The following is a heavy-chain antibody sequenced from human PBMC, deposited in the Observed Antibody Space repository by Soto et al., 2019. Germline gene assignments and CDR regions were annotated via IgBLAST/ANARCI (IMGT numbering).Heavy chain of an antibody. CDR2: IKQDGSEK. CDR3: ARDSAFDDYGDYVCDY. V-gene: IGHV3-7*01. CDR1: GFTFSSYW. Sequence: GGSLRLSCAASGFTFSSYWMSWVRQAPGKGLEWVANIKQDGSEKYYVDSVKGRFTISRDNAKNSLYLQMNSLRAEDTAVYYCARDSAFDDYGDYVCDYWGQGTLVTVSS. D-gene: IGHD4-17*01. J-gene: IGHJ4*02.